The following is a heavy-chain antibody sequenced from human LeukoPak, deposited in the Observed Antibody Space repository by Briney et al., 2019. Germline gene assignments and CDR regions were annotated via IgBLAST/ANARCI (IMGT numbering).Heavy chain of an antibody. Sequence: GGSLRLSCAASGFTFSNYAMSWVRQAPGKGLEWVSTITGSGGSTYNADSVKDRFIISRDNSENTLYLEINGLRPEDTAIYYCATSQVPYWGQGTLVTVSS. CDR2: ITGSGGST. CDR3: ATSQVPY. V-gene: IGHV3-23*01. J-gene: IGHJ4*02. CDR1: GFTFSNYA.